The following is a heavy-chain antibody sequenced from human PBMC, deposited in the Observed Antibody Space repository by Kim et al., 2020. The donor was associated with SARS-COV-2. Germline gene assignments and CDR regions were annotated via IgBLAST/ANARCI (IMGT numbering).Heavy chain of an antibody. J-gene: IGHJ2*01. V-gene: IGHV3-9*01. D-gene: IGHD4-17*01. Sequence: SVKSRVTISRDNAKNSLYLQMNSLRAEDTALYYCAKKASATVVKNWYFDLWGRGTLVTVSS. CDR3: AKKASATVVKNWYFDL.